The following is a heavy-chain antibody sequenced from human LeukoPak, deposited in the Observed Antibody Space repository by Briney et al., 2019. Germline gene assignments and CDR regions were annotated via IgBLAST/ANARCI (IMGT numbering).Heavy chain of an antibody. CDR2: IKSKTDGGTT. V-gene: IGHV3-15*01. J-gene: IGHJ3*02. Sequence: GSLRLSCAASGFTFSNAWMSWVRQAPGKGLEWVGRIKSKTDGGTTDYAAPVKGRFTISRDDSKNTLYLQMNSLKTEDTAVYYCTTGFGDSDAFDIWGQGTMVTVSS. CDR3: TTGFGDSDAFDI. CDR1: GFTFSNAW. D-gene: IGHD2-21*01.